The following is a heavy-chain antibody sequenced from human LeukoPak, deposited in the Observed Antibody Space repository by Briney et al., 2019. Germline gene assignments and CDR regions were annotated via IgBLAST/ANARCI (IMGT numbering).Heavy chain of an antibody. CDR3: VRDVSRRIGMDV. CDR2: ISPVSTYI. J-gene: IGHJ6*02. Sequence: GGSLRLSCAASGFTFSTYAMSWVRQAPGKGLEWVSAISPVSTYIWYRDSVKGRCTISRDNVKNSLYLQIDSLRAEDTAAYYCVRDVSRRIGMDVWGQGTTVTVSS. CDR1: GFTFSTYA. V-gene: IGHV3-21*01. D-gene: IGHD2-15*01.